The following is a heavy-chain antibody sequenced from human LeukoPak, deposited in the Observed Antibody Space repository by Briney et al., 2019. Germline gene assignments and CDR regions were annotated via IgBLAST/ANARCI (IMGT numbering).Heavy chain of an antibody. V-gene: IGHV3-33*01. Sequence: PGGSLSLSCAASGFTFSSYGMHWVRQAPGKGLEWVAVIWYDGSNKYYADSVKGRFTISRDNSKNTLYLQMNSLRAEDTAVYYCAREKFLAAAGTRGSWFDPWGQGTLVTVSS. J-gene: IGHJ5*02. CDR3: AREKFLAAAGTRGSWFDP. D-gene: IGHD6-13*01. CDR1: GFTFSSYG. CDR2: IWYDGSNK.